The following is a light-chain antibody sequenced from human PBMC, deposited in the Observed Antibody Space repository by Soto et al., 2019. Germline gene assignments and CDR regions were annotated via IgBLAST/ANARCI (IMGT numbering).Light chain of an antibody. Sequence: QSVLTQPPSVSGAPGQRVSISFTGSTSNIGAPYDVHWYQHLPGTAPKLLIYGDNNRPSGVPDRFSGSKSGTSASLAITRLQAEDEADYYCQSYDISLHNYVFGTGTKLTVL. V-gene: IGLV1-40*01. CDR1: TSNIGAPYD. J-gene: IGLJ1*01. CDR3: QSYDISLHNYV. CDR2: GDN.